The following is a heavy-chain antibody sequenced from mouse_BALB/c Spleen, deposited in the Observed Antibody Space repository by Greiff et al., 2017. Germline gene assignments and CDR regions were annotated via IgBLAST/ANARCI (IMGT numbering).Heavy chain of an antibody. CDR3: ARITTVRYFDV. Sequence: EVQLQESGPSLVKPSQSLSLTCSVTGYSITSGYYWNWIRQFPGNKLEWMGYISYDGSNNYNPSLKNRISITRDTSKNQFFLKLNSVTTEDTATYYCARITTVRYFDVWGAGTTVTVSS. CDR1: GYSITSGYY. D-gene: IGHD1-1*01. V-gene: IGHV3-6*02. J-gene: IGHJ1*01. CDR2: ISYDGSN.